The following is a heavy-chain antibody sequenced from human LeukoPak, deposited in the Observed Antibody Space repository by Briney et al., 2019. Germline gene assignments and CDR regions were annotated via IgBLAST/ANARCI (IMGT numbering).Heavy chain of an antibody. CDR3: ARVLGYYDFWSGYPLSRNAFDI. Sequence: SETLSLTCAVYAGSFSGYYWSWIRQPPGKGLEWIGEINHSGSTNYNPSLKSRVTISVDTSKNQFSLKLSSVTAADTAVYYCARVLGYYDFWSGYPLSRNAFDIWGQGTMVTVSS. CDR1: AGSFSGYY. CDR2: INHSGST. D-gene: IGHD3-3*01. V-gene: IGHV4-34*01. J-gene: IGHJ3*02.